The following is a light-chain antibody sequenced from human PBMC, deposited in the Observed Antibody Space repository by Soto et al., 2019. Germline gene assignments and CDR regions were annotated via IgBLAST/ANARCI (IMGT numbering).Light chain of an antibody. Sequence: EIVLTQSPATLSLSPGERATLSCRASQSVSSYLAWYQQKPGQAPRLLIYDASNRATGIPARFSGSGSGTDFTLTSSSLEPEDFAVYYWQQRSNWPPWTVGQGTKVEIK. CDR2: DAS. CDR1: QSVSSY. CDR3: QQRSNWPPWT. V-gene: IGKV3-11*01. J-gene: IGKJ1*01.